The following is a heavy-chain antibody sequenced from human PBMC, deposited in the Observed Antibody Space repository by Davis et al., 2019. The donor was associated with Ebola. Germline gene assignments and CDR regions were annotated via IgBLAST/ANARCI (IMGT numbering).Heavy chain of an antibody. Sequence: GESLKISCAASGFTFSSHAMHWVRQAPGKGLEWAAVISYDGSNQYYADSVKGRFTISRDNSKNTLYVQMNSLRAEDTAVYYCARGLVGMCPAGAFDIGGQGTMVTVSS. V-gene: IGHV3-30-3*01. CDR2: ISYDGSNQ. CDR1: GFTFSSHA. CDR3: ARGLVGMCPAGAFDI. D-gene: IGHD6-6*01. J-gene: IGHJ3*02.